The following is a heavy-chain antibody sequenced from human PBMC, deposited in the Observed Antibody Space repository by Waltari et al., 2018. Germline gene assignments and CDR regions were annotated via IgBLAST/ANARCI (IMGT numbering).Heavy chain of an antibody. V-gene: IGHV4-59*11. CDR3: ARRYSSGRMLDY. J-gene: IGHJ4*02. CDR2: IYYSGST. CDR1: GGSISSHY. Sequence: QVQLQESGPGLVKPSETLSLTCTVSGGSISSHYWSWIRQPPGKGLEWIGYIYYSGSTNYNPALKSRVTISVDTSKNQFSLKLSSVTAADTAVYYCARRYSSGRMLDYWGQGTLVTVSS. D-gene: IGHD6-19*01.